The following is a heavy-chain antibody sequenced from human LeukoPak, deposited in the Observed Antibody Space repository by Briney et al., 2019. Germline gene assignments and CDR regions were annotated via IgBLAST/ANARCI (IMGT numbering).Heavy chain of an antibody. CDR3: ARMIAAPDNGWFDP. D-gene: IGHD6-6*01. V-gene: IGHV4-34*01. CDR1: GGSFSGYY. Sequence: NTSETLSLTCAVYGGSFSGYYWSWIRQPPGKGLEWIGEINHSGSTNYNPSLKSRVTISVDTSKNQFSLKLSSVTAADTAVYYCARMIAAPDNGWFDPWGQGTLVTVSS. CDR2: INHSGST. J-gene: IGHJ5*02.